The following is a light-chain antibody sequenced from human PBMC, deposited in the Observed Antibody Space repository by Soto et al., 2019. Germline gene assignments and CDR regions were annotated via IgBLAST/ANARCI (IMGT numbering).Light chain of an antibody. V-gene: IGLV2-18*02. J-gene: IGLJ1*01. Sequence: QSALTQPPSVSGSPGQSVTISCTVTSSDVGDYEHVSWYQQAPGTAPKLIIYEVTDRPSGVSNRFSGSKSGNTASLTISGLQAEDEAEYYCSSYTNINTRACVFGTGTKVTVL. CDR1: SSDVGDYEH. CDR3: SSYTNINTRACV. CDR2: EVT.